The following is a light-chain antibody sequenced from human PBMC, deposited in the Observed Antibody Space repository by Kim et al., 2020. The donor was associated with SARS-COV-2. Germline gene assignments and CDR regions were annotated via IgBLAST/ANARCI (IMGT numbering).Light chain of an antibody. CDR1: SSYVGGYNF. CDR2: EAS. V-gene: IGLV2-14*01. Sequence: QSVLTQPASVSGSPGQSITISCTGTSSYVGGYNFVSWYQQHPGKAPKLMIYEASNRPSGVSNRFSGSKSGNTASLTISGLQAEDEADYYCSSYRSSRTVVFGGGTQLTVL. CDR3: SSYRSSRTVV. J-gene: IGLJ2*01.